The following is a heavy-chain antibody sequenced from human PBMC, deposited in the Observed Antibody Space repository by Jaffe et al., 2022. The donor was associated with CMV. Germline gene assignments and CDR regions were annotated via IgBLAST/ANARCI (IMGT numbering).Heavy chain of an antibody. J-gene: IGHJ6*02. Sequence: EVQLVESGGGLVQPGRSLRLSCAASGFTFDDYAMHWVRQAPGKGLEWVSGISWNSGSIGYADSVKGRFTISRDNAKNSLYLQMNSLRAEDTALYYCAGYPTRFAGSMDVWGQGTTVTVSS. CDR3: AGYPTRFAGSMDV. V-gene: IGHV3-9*01. D-gene: IGHD3-3*01. CDR1: GFTFDDYA. CDR2: ISWNSGSI.